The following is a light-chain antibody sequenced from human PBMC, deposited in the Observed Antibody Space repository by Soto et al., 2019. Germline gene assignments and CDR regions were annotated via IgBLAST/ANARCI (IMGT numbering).Light chain of an antibody. CDR2: KAS. J-gene: IGKJ1*01. V-gene: IGKV1-5*03. CDR3: QQFYNYFRT. CDR1: QSISSW. Sequence: DIPMTQSPSTLSASVGDRVTITCRASQSISSWMAWYQQKPGKAPKLLIYKASSLESGVPSRFSGSGSGTEFTLTISSLQPDDFATYYCQQFYNYFRTFGQGTKVEIK.